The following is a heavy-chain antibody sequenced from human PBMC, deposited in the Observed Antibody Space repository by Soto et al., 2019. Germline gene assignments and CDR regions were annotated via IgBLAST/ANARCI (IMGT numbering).Heavy chain of an antibody. CDR3: ARDGYNPVSYYYYGMDV. CDR1: GGSISSGGYY. J-gene: IGHJ6*02. Sequence: SETLSLTCTVSGGSISSGGYYWRWIRQHPGKGLEWIGYIYYSGSTYYNPSLKSRVTISVDTSKNQFSLKLSSVTAADTAVYYCARDGYNPVSYYYYGMDVRGQGTTVTVSS. V-gene: IGHV4-31*03. CDR2: IYYSGST. D-gene: IGHD5-12*01.